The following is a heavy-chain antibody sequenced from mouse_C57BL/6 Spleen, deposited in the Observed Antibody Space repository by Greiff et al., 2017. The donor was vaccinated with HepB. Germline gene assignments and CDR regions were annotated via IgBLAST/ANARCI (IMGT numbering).Heavy chain of an antibody. D-gene: IGHD2-2*01. CDR1: GYTFTSYW. CDR3: ARLTWGDDDAMDY. CDR2: IHPNSGST. V-gene: IGHV1-64*01. J-gene: IGHJ4*01. Sequence: VKLQQPGAELVKPGASVKLSCKASGYTFTSYWMHWVKQRPGQGLEWIGMIHPNSGSTNYNEKFKSKATLTVDKSSSTAYMQLSSLTSEDSAVYYCARLTWGDDDAMDYWGQGTSVTVSS.